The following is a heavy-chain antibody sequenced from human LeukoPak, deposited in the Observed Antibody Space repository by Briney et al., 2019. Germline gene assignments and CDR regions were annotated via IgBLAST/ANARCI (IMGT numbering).Heavy chain of an antibody. J-gene: IGHJ4*02. D-gene: IGHD6-13*01. Sequence: PSETLSLTCTVSGGSISSYYWSWIRQPPGKGLEWIGYIYSGGSTNYNPSLESRVTISEDTSKNQFSLKLSSVTAADTAVYYCARRSWYVDYWGQGTLVTVSS. CDR1: GGSISSYY. CDR3: ARRSWYVDY. CDR2: IYSGGST. V-gene: IGHV4-59*08.